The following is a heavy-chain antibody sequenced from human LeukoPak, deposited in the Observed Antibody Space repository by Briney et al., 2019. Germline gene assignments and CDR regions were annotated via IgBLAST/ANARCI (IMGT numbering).Heavy chain of an antibody. CDR3: ARANYGDYAGLGWFDP. CDR2: IYYSGST. J-gene: IGHJ5*02. CDR1: GGSISSGDYY. D-gene: IGHD4-17*01. V-gene: IGHV4-30-4*01. Sequence: SETLSLTCTVSGGSISSGDYYRSWIRQPPGKGLEWIGYIYYSGSTYYNPSLKSRVTISVDTSKNQFSLKLSSVTAADTAVYYCARANYGDYAGLGWFDPWGQGTLVTVSS.